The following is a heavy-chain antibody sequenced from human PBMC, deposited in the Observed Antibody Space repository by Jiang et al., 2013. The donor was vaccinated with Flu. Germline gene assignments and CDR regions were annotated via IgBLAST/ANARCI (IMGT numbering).Heavy chain of an antibody. CDR3: ARVRRIAAAETYYYYYMDV. D-gene: IGHD6-13*01. V-gene: IGHV4-59*01. J-gene: IGHJ6*03. Sequence: KSRVTISVDTSKNQFSLKLSSVTAADTAVYYCARVRRIAAAETYYYYYMDVWGKGTTVTVSS.